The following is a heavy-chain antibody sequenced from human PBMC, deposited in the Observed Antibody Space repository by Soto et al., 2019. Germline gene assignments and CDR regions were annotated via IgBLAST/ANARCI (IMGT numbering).Heavy chain of an antibody. CDR3: ARESEDLTSNFDY. Sequence: GGSLRLSFATTGFTFTSYSMNCIRQAPGKGLAWISSISSTTNYIYYGDSMKGRFTISRGNAKNSLYLEMNSLRAEDTAVYYCARESEDLTSNFDYWGQGTLVTVSS. J-gene: IGHJ4*02. V-gene: IGHV3-21*06. CDR2: ISSTTNYI. CDR1: GFTFTSYS.